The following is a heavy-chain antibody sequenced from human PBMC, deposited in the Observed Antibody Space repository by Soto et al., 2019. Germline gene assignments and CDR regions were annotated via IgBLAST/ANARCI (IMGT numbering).Heavy chain of an antibody. J-gene: IGHJ4*02. D-gene: IGHD2-15*01. CDR2: ISSDGINK. CDR3: AKDLYGGSSRFDY. V-gene: IGHV3-30*18. Sequence: QVQLVESGGGAVQPGRSLRLSCAASGFTFSNNGIHWVRQAPGKGLDWVAVISSDGINKYYVDSVKGRSTISRDNSKNTLFLQMNSLRVEGTAVYYCAKDLYGGSSRFDYWGQGTLVTVSS. CDR1: GFTFSNNG.